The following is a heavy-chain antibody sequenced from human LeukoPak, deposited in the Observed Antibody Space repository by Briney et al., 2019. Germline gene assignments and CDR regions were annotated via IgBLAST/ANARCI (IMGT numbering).Heavy chain of an antibody. J-gene: IGHJ3*02. CDR3: ARDQPYYDILTGYSSDAFDI. CDR1: GFTVSSNY. D-gene: IGHD3-9*01. Sequence: PGGSLRLSCAASGFTVSSNYMSWVRQAPGKGLEWVSVIYSGGSTYYADSVKGRFTISRDNSKNTLYLQMNSLRAEDTAVYYCARDQPYYDILTGYSSDAFDIWGQGTMVTVSS. V-gene: IGHV3-66*01. CDR2: IYSGGST.